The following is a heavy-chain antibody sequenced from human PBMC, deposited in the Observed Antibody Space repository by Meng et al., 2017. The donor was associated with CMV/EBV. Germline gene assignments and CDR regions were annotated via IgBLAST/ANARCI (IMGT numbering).Heavy chain of an antibody. J-gene: IGHJ6*02. D-gene: IGHD2-2*01. CDR3: AREGQIVVVPAAIYYYYYGMDV. CDR1: GYTFTSYG. Sequence: ASVKVSYKASGYTFTSYGISWVRQAPGQGLEWMGWISAYNGNTNYAQKLQGRVTMTTDTSTSTAYMELRSLRSDDTAVYYCAREGQIVVVPAAIYYYYYGMDVWGQGTTVTVSS. V-gene: IGHV1-18*01. CDR2: ISAYNGNT.